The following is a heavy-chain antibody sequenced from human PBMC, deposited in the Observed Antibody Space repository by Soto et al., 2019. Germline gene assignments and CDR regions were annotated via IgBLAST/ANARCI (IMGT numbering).Heavy chain of an antibody. CDR3: ARQREVGLWALDI. D-gene: IGHD1-26*01. CDR2: IFFDGST. CDR1: GGSISDSNYW. J-gene: IGHJ3*02. V-gene: IGHV4-39*01. Sequence: SETLSLTCIVSGGSISDSNYWWAWIRQPPGKGLEWIGSIFFDGSTWYSPSLKSRVSGFVDTSKSQFSLQLASVTAADTAVYYCARQREVGLWALDIWGQGTMVTVSS.